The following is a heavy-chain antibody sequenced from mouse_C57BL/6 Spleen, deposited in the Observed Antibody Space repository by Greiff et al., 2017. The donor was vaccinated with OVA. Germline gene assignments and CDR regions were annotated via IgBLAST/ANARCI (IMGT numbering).Heavy chain of an antibody. CDR3: ARYIASNLYYAKDY. V-gene: IGHV7-3*01. CDR1: GFTFTDYY. J-gene: IGHJ4*01. Sequence: EVQVIESGGGLVQPGGSLSLSCAASGFTFTDYYMSWVRQPPGKALEWLGFISNKANGYTSEYSASVKGRLTISRDNSQSILYLQMNALRAEDSATYDCARYIASNLYYAKDYWGQGTSVTVSS. D-gene: IGHD6-1*01. CDR2: ISNKANGYTS.